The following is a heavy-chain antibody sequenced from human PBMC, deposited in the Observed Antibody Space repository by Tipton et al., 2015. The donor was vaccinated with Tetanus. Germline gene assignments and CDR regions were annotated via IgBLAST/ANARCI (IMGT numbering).Heavy chain of an antibody. V-gene: IGHV1-46*04. CDR1: GYTFTSHY. CDR3: AREPAATGTSLFDY. J-gene: IGHJ4*02. D-gene: IGHD6-13*01. CDR2: INPSGGYT. Sequence: QSGAEVKKPGASVNVSCKASGYTFTSHYVHWVRQAPGQGLEWMGMINPSGGYTRSAQTLQGRVKMTRDTSTTTVYMELSSLRPADTAMYYCAREPAATGTSLFDYWGQGALVTVSS.